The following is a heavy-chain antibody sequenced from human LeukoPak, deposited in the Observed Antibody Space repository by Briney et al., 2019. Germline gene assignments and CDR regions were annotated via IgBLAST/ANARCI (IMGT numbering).Heavy chain of an antibody. D-gene: IGHD4-23*01. J-gene: IGHJ1*01. Sequence: KSSETLSLTCAVYGGSLSAYYWTWIRQPPGKGLEWIGEINHGGSTNYNPSLKSRVTISIDTSKNQFSLKLSSVTAADTAVYYCARYLDYGGNSRVFQHWGQGTLVTVSS. V-gene: IGHV4-34*01. CDR2: INHGGST. CDR1: GGSLSAYY. CDR3: ARYLDYGGNSRVFQH.